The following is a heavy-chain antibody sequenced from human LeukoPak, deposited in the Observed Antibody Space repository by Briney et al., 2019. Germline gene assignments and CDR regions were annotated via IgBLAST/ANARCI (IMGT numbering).Heavy chain of an antibody. CDR1: GYTFTSYG. J-gene: IGHJ4*02. CDR2: ISAYNGNT. V-gene: IGHV1-18*01. CDR3: ARDETVVAVAGTGFDY. Sequence: ASVKVSCKASGYTFTSYGISWVRQAPGQGLEWMGWISAYNGNTNYAQKLQGRVTMTTDTSTSTAYMELRSLRSDDTAVYYCARDETVVAVAGTGFDYWGQGTLVTVSS. D-gene: IGHD6-19*01.